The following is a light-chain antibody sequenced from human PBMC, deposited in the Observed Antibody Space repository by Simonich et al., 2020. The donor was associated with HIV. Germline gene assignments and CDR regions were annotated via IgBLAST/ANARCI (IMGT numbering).Light chain of an antibody. Sequence: DIVMTQTPLSLSVTPGQPASISCKSSQSLLHSDGKTYLDWYLQKPGQSPQLLIDECSNRFSGVPDRFSGSGSGTDFTLTISSLQAEDVAVYYCQQYYSTPRTFGQGTKVEIK. CDR3: QQYYSTPRT. CDR1: QSLLHSDGKTY. CDR2: ECS. J-gene: IGKJ1*01. V-gene: IGKV2D-29*02.